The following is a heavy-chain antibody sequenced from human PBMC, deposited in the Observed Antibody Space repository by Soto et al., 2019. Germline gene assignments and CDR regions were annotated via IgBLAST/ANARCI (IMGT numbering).Heavy chain of an antibody. CDR2: ISPIFGTA. V-gene: IGHV1-69*06. CDR3: ARGWGGYYDSSGYYYYFDY. CDR1: GGTFSSYA. Sequence: VKVSCEASGGTFSSYAISWVRQAPGQGREWMGGISPIFGTANYAQKFQGRVTITADKSTSTAYMELSSLRSEDTAVYYCARGWGGYYDSSGYYYYFDYWGQGTLVTVSS. D-gene: IGHD3-22*01. J-gene: IGHJ4*02.